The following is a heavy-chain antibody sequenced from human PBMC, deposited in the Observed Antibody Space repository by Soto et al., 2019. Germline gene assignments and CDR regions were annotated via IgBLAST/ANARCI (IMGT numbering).Heavy chain of an antibody. J-gene: IGHJ6*02. Sequence: GGSLRLSCAASGFTFSSYAMHWVRQAPGKGLEWVAVISYDGSNKYYADSVKGRFTISRDNSKNTLYLQMNSLRAEDTAVYYCARVVDYYDPYYYYGMDVWGQGTTVTVSS. CDR1: GFTFSSYA. CDR2: ISYDGSNK. D-gene: IGHD3-22*01. V-gene: IGHV3-30-3*01. CDR3: ARVVDYYDPYYYYGMDV.